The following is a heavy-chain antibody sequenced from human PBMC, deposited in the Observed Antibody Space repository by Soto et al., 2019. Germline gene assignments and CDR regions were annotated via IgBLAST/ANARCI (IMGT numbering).Heavy chain of an antibody. CDR3: AREGNYVWGSYRQFDY. CDR2: IYYSGST. CDR1: GGSISSGDYY. D-gene: IGHD3-16*02. V-gene: IGHV4-30-4*01. Sequence: PSETLSLTCTVSGGSISSGDYYWSWIRQPPGKGLEWIGYIYYSGSTYYNPSLKSRVTISVDTSKNQFSLKLSSVTAADTAVYYCAREGNYVWGSYRQFDYWGQGTLVIVSS. J-gene: IGHJ4*02.